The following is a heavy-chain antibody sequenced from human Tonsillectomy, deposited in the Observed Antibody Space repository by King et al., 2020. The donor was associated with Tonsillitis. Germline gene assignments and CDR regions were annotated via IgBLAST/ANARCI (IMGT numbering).Heavy chain of an antibody. J-gene: IGHJ6*02. CDR1: GFTFSSYG. CDR3: ANELVFDTDAYYGMDV. Sequence: VQLVESGGGVVQPGRSLRLSCAASGFTFSSYGMHWVRQAPGKGLAWVAIISYDGSNKYYADSVKGRFTISRDNSKNTLFLQVNSLRAEDTAVYYCANELVFDTDAYYGMDVWGQGTTVTVSS. D-gene: IGHD3-9*01. V-gene: IGHV3-30*18. CDR2: ISYDGSNK.